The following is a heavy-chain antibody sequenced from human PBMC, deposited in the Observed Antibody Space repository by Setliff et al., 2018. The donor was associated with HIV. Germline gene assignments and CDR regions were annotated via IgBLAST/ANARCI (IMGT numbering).Heavy chain of an antibody. CDR3: SRALYGDYGGDLNWLDP. V-gene: IGHV7-4-1*02. CDR1: GYSFSNYA. Sequence: ASVKVSCKASGYSFSNYAINWVRQAPGQGLEWMGWIKTDSGSPTYAQGFTGRFVFSVDTSVTTAYLQISSLKVEDIAVYYCSRALYGDYGGDLNWLDPWGQGTLVTVSS. CDR2: IKTDSGSP. D-gene: IGHD4-17*01. J-gene: IGHJ5*02.